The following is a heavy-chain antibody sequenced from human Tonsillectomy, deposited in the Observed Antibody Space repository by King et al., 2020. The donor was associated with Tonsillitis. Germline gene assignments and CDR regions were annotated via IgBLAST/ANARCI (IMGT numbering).Heavy chain of an antibody. V-gene: IGHV4-34*01. CDR1: GGSFSGYY. Sequence: VQLQQWGAGLLKPSETLSLTCAVYGGSFSGYYWSWIRQPPGKGLEWIGEINHSGSTNYNPSLKSRVTISVDTSKNQFSLKLSSVTAADTAVYYCASTPYDYGSGVYHDPWGQGTLVTVSS. CDR3: ASTPYDYGSGVYHDP. D-gene: IGHD3-10*01. J-gene: IGHJ5*02. CDR2: INHSGST.